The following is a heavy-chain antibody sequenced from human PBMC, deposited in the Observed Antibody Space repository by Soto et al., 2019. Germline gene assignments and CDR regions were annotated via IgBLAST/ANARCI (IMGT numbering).Heavy chain of an antibody. Sequence: PGESLKISCVASGFTFSNYALNWVRQAPGKGLEWVSSIHPSGGDTYYANSVKGRFTISRDNSKNTVYLQMNSLRAEDTAVYYCAKDGPSAYYYDTRGYYWTYNWFDPWGQGTLVTVSS. D-gene: IGHD3-22*01. CDR3: AKDGPSAYYYDTRGYYWTYNWFDP. V-gene: IGHV3-23*01. CDR2: IHPSGGDT. J-gene: IGHJ5*02. CDR1: GFTFSNYA.